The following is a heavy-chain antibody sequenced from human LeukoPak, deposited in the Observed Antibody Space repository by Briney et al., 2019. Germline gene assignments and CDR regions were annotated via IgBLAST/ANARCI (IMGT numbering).Heavy chain of an antibody. Sequence: ASVTVSCTASGYTFTSYAMRWVRQAPGQRLEWMGWINAGNGNTKYSQKFQGRVTITRDTSASTAYMELSSLRSEDTAVYYCARAPSVLDWFDPWGQGTLVTVSS. CDR3: ARAPSVLDWFDP. V-gene: IGHV1-3*01. CDR2: INAGNGNT. J-gene: IGHJ5*02. CDR1: GYTFTSYA.